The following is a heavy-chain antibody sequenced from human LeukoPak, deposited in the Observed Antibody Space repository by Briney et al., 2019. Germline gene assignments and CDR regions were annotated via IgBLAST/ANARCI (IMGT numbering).Heavy chain of an antibody. CDR3: ARVTVSYSSSHPLDY. CDR1: GGSFSGYY. Sequence: PSETLSLTCAVYGGSFSGYYWGWVRQPPGKGLEWIGEINHSGNTNYNPSLKSRVTISVDTSKNQFSLKLSSVTAADTAVYYCARVTVSYSSSHPLDYWGQGTLVTVSS. V-gene: IGHV4-34*01. J-gene: IGHJ4*02. D-gene: IGHD6-13*01. CDR2: INHSGNT.